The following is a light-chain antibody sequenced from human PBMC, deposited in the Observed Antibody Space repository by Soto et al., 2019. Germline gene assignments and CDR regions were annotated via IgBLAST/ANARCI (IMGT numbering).Light chain of an antibody. Sequence: IQMTQSPSSLSASVGDRVTITCRASQAISHYLAWYQQKPGKAPNLLIYAAYTLQSGVPSRFSGSGSGTDFTLTISSLQPEDVGTYYCQKYDSGPFTFGPGTKVDI. V-gene: IGKV1-27*01. CDR2: AAY. CDR1: QAISHY. CDR3: QKYDSGPFT. J-gene: IGKJ3*01.